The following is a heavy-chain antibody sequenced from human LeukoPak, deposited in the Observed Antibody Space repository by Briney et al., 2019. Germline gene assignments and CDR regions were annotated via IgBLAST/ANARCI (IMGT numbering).Heavy chain of an antibody. Sequence: GRSLSLSCEASGFTLSGYYMSWIRQAPGKGLEWVSYISSSGSTIYYADSVKGRFTISRDNAKNSVYLQMNRLRAEDTAVYYCARDRRGNYYDCSGWDEYFQHWGQGTLVTVSS. J-gene: IGHJ1*01. CDR1: GFTLSGYY. CDR2: ISSSGSTI. D-gene: IGHD3-22*01. V-gene: IGHV3-11*04. CDR3: ARDRRGNYYDCSGWDEYFQH.